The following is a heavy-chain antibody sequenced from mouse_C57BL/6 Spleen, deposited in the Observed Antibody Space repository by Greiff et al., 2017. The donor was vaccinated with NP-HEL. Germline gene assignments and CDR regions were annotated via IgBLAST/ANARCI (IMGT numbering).Heavy chain of an antibody. CDR1: VYTFTSYW. CDR3: ARYILSRNYAMDY. J-gene: IGHJ4*01. Sequence: VQLQQSGAELVKPGASVKLSCKASVYTFTSYWMQWVKQRPGQGLEWIGEIDPSDSYTNYNQKFKGKATLTVDTSSSTAYMQLSSLTSEDSAVYYCARYILSRNYAMDYWGQGTSVTVSS. CDR2: IDPSDSYT. D-gene: IGHD1-3*01. V-gene: IGHV1-50*01.